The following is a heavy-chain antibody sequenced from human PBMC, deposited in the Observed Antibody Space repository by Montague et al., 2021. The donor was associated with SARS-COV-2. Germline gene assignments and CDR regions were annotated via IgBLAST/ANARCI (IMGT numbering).Heavy chain of an antibody. Sequence: SETLSLTCTVPGGSISSSSYYWGWIRQPPGKGLEWIGSIYYSGSTYYNPSLKSRVTISVDTSKNQFSLKLSSVTAADTAVYYCARDKAEYIVVVPAVPLARGVDVWGQGTTVTVSS. D-gene: IGHD2-2*01. V-gene: IGHV4-39*07. J-gene: IGHJ6*02. CDR2: IYYSGST. CDR3: ARDKAEYIVVVPAVPLARGVDV. CDR1: GGSISSSSYY.